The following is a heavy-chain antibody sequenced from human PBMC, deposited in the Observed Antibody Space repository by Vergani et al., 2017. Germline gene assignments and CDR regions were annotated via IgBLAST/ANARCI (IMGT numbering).Heavy chain of an antibody. V-gene: IGHV3-23*01. CDR1: GFTFSSYA. CDR3: ARDFLTRVTTLDYYYMGV. J-gene: IGHJ6*03. Sequence: EVQLLESGGGLVQPGGSLRLSCAASGFTFSSYAMSWVRQAPGKGLEWVSAISGSGGSTYYADSVKGRFTISRDNSKNTLYLEMNALRAEDTAVYYCARDFLTRVTTLDYYYMGVWGKGTTVTVSS. CDR2: ISGSGGST. D-gene: IGHD1-1*01.